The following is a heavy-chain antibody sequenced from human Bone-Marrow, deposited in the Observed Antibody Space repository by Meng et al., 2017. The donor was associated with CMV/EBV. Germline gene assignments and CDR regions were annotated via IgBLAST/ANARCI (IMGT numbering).Heavy chain of an antibody. Sequence: GESLKIPCAASGFTFSSYSMNWVRQAPGKGLEWVSYISSSSSTIYYADSVKGRFTISRDNAKNSLYLQMNSLRAEDTAVYYCARGGAAAGVYYYYYGMDVWGQGTTVTVSS. D-gene: IGHD6-13*01. CDR1: GFTFSSYS. V-gene: IGHV3-48*04. CDR3: ARGGAAAGVYYYYYGMDV. CDR2: ISSSSSTI. J-gene: IGHJ6*02.